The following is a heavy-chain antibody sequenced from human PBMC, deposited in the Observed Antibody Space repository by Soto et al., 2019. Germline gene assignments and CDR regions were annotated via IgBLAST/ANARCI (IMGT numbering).Heavy chain of an antibody. CDR3: AKDLRLGIAVAGSREIDY. D-gene: IGHD6-19*01. CDR1: GFTFSSYA. J-gene: IGHJ4*02. Sequence: EVQLLESGGGLVQPGGSLRLSCAASGFTFSSYAMSWVRQAPGKGLEWVSAISGSGGSTYYADSVKGRFTISRDNSKNTLYLQMNSLRAEDTAVYYCAKDLRLGIAVAGSREIDYWGQGTLVTVSS. CDR2: ISGSGGST. V-gene: IGHV3-23*01.